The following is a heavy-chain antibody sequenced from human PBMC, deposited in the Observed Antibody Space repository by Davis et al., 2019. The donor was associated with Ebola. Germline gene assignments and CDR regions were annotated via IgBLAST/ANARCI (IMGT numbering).Heavy chain of an antibody. CDR1: GFTFRNYG. D-gene: IGHD4/OR15-4a*01. J-gene: IGHJ6*02. CDR2: ISYDGSDK. Sequence: PGGSLGLFSGASGFTFRNYGMHLVRQAPGKGLEWVALISYDGSDKYRADSVKGRFTISRDNSKNTLYMQMNSLRAEDTAVYYCAKDRKRLLYYYAMDVWGQGTTVTVSS. V-gene: IGHV3-30*18. CDR3: AKDRKRLLYYYAMDV.